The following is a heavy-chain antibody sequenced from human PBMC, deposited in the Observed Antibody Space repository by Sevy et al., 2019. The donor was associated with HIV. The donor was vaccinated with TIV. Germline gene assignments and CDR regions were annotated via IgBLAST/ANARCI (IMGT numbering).Heavy chain of an antibody. CDR3: VRSLGGPLNQ. CDR1: GFNISIDF. V-gene: IGHV3-53*01. D-gene: IGHD3-16*01. J-gene: IGHJ4*02. Sequence: GGSLRLSCAASGFNISIDFMSWVRQAPGKGLECLSVIYKNSQAYYMDSVMGRFTISRDNSRNSLYLHMTSLRVEDTAKYYCVRSLGGPLNQWGQGTLVTVSS. CDR2: IYKNSQA.